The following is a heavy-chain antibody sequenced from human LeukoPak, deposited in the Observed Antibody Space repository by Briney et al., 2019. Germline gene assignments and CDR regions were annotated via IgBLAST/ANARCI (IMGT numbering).Heavy chain of an antibody. J-gene: IGHJ4*02. D-gene: IGHD5-12*01. V-gene: IGHV4-30-2*01. Sequence: KTSETLSLTCAVSGGSISSGGYSWSWIRQPPGKGLEWIGYIYHSGSTYYNPSLKSRVTISVDRSKNQFSLKLSSVTAADTAVYYCASSGYSGYDWSFDYWGQGTLVTVSS. CDR3: ASSGYSGYDWSFDY. CDR2: IYHSGST. CDR1: GGSISSGGYS.